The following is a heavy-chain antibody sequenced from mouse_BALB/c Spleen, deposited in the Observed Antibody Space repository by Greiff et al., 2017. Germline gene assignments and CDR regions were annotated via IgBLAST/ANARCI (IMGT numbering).Heavy chain of an antibody. J-gene: IGHJ4*01. Sequence: DVQLQESGAELVRPGALVKLSCKASGFNIKDYYMHWVKQRPEQGLEWIGWIDPENGNTIYDPKFQGKASITADTSSNTAYLQLSSLTSEDTAVYYCASHWGYAMDYWGQGTSVTVSS. D-gene: IGHD4-1*01. V-gene: IGHV14-1*02. CDR1: GFNIKDYY. CDR2: IDPENGNT. CDR3: ASHWGYAMDY.